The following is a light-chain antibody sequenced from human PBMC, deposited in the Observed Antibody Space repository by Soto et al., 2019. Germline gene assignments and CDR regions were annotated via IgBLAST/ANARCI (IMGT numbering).Light chain of an antibody. Sequence: SALTQPPSASGSPGHSVTISCTGTSSDVGGYKYVSWYQQYPGKAPKLMIYAVNKRPSGVPDRFSGSKSGNTASLTVSGLQAEDEADYYCSSYAGSNNYVFGTGTKVTVL. V-gene: IGLV2-8*01. CDR1: SSDVGGYKY. J-gene: IGLJ1*01. CDR3: SSYAGSNNYV. CDR2: AVN.